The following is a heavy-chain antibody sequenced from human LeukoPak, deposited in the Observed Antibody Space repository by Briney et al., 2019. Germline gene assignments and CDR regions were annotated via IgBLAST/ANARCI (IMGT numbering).Heavy chain of an antibody. V-gene: IGHV4-4*07. D-gene: IGHD3-22*01. J-gene: IGHJ4*02. CDR3: ARASYYYDSSGYGVEEYYFDY. CDR2: IYTSGST. CDR1: GGSISSNY. Sequence: SETLSLTCTVSGGSISSNYWSWIRQPAGKGLEWIGRIYTSGSTNYNPSLKSRVTMSVDTSKNQFSLKLSSVTAADTAVYYCARASYYYDSSGYGVEEYYFDYWGQGTLVTVSS.